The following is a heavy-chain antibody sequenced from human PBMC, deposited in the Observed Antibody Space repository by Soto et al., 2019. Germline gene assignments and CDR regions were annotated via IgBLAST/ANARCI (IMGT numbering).Heavy chain of an antibody. Sequence: GGSLRLSCAASGFTFSSYAMSWVRQAPGKGLEWVSAISGSGGSTYYADSMKGRFTISRDNSKNTLYLQMNSLRAEDTAVYYCAKVPRGVPVYGDYNRGQGTLVTVSS. V-gene: IGHV3-23*01. CDR3: AKVPRGVPVYGDYN. CDR1: GFTFSSYA. J-gene: IGHJ4*02. D-gene: IGHD4-17*01. CDR2: ISGSGGST.